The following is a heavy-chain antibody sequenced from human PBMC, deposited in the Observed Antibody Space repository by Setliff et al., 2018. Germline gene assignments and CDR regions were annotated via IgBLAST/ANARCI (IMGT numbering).Heavy chain of an antibody. D-gene: IGHD5-18*01. CDR1: GGSISSGDYY. Sequence: PSETLSLTCTVSGGSISSGDYYWSWIRQPPGKGLEWIGYIYYSGSTYYNPSLKSRVTISVDKSTNQFSLKLSSVTAADTAVYYCARVGGYSTNDYWGQGTLVTVSS. CDR2: IYYSGST. CDR3: ARVGGYSTNDY. J-gene: IGHJ4*02. V-gene: IGHV4-30-4*08.